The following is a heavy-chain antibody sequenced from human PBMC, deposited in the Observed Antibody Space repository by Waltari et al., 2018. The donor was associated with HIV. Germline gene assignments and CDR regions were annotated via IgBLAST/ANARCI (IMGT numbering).Heavy chain of an antibody. D-gene: IGHD2-8*01. CDR1: GASISSSSYY. V-gene: IGHV4-39*01. J-gene: IGHJ3*02. Sequence: QLQLQESGPGLVKPSETLSLTCTVSGASISSSSYYWGWIRQPPGKGLEWIGRMYYSGSTYYNPSLKSRVSISGATSKNQFSLKLSSVTAADTAVYYCARHRGESVSDAFDMWGQGTMVTVSS. CDR3: ARHRGESVSDAFDM. CDR2: MYYSGST.